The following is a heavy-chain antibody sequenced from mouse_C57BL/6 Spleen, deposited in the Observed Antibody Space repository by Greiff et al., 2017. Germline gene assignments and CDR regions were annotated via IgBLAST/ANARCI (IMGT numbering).Heavy chain of an antibody. Sequence: EVQRVESGGGLVKPGGSLKLSCAASGFTFSSYAMSWVRQTPEKRLAWVATISDGGSYTYYPDNVKGRFTISRDNAKNNLYLQMSHLKSDDTAMYYGARDQGYYAMDYWGQGTSVTVSS. CDR2: ISDGGSYT. J-gene: IGHJ4*01. CDR1: GFTFSSYA. CDR3: ARDQGYYAMDY. D-gene: IGHD3-2*02. V-gene: IGHV5-4*01.